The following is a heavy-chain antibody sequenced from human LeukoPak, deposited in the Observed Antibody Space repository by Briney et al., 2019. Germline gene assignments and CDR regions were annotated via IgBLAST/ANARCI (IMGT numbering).Heavy chain of an antibody. Sequence: PGGSLRLSCAASGLTFRSYWMTWVRQAPGKGLEWVANIKEDGSGKYYADSVKGRFTISRDNAKNSLYLQMNSLRAEDTAVYYCARDTGCSGGSCYSFYDYWGQGTLVTVSS. CDR3: ARDTGCSGGSCYSFYDY. V-gene: IGHV3-7*01. CDR2: IKEDGSGK. CDR1: GLTFRSYW. J-gene: IGHJ4*02. D-gene: IGHD2-15*01.